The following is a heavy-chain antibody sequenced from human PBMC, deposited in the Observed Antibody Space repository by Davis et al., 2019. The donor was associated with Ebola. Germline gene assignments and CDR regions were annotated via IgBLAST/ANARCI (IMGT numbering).Heavy chain of an antibody. V-gene: IGHV1-3*01. CDR3: ARDPPLYIVGAKQENGMDV. CDR1: GYTFTSYA. D-gene: IGHD1-26*01. CDR2: INAGNGNT. Sequence: AASVKVSCKASGYTFTSYALHWVRQAPGQRLEWMGWINAGNGNTKYSQKFQGRVTMTRDTSTSTVYMELSSLRSEDTAVYYCARDPPLYIVGAKQENGMDVWGQGTTVTVSS. J-gene: IGHJ6*02.